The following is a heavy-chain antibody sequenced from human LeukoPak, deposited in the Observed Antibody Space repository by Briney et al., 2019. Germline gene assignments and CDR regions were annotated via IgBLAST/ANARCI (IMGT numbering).Heavy chain of an antibody. CDR3: AREDYYDSHNWFDP. J-gene: IGHJ5*02. Sequence: SETLSLTCTVSGGSISSGSDYWGWSRQPPGRGLEWIGSIYYSGSTYYNPSLKSRVTISVDTSKNQFSLKLSSVTPEDTTVYYCAREDYYDSHNWFDPWGQGTLVTVSS. V-gene: IGHV4-39*02. CDR2: IYYSGST. D-gene: IGHD3-22*01. CDR1: GGSISSGSDY.